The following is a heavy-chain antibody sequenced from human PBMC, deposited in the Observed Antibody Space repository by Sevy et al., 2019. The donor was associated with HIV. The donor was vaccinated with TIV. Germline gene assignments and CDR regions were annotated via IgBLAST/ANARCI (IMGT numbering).Heavy chain of an antibody. D-gene: IGHD2-8*01. CDR3: ARRFSDV. CDR1: GFTFSTYW. V-gene: IGHV3-74*01. Sequence: GGSLRLSCAASGFTFSTYWMHWVRQVPGKGLVWVSRIDGDGSGTSYADSVKGRFTISRDNAKNTLYLQMNGLRAEDTAVYYCARRFSDVWGEGATVTVSS. CDR2: IDGDGSGT. J-gene: IGHJ6*04.